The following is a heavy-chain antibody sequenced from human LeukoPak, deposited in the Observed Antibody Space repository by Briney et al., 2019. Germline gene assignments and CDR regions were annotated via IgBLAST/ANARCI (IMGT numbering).Heavy chain of an antibody. CDR1: GFTFSSYE. D-gene: IGHD1-14*01. CDR3: AKSTRPTTGHFDY. Sequence: PGGSLRLSCAASGFTFSSYEMNWVRQAPGKGLEWVSYISNSGTAIYYADSVKGRFTLSRDNSKNTLYVQMNSLRVEDTAVYYCAKSTRPTTGHFDYWGQGTLVTVSS. J-gene: IGHJ4*02. V-gene: IGHV3-48*03. CDR2: ISNSGTAI.